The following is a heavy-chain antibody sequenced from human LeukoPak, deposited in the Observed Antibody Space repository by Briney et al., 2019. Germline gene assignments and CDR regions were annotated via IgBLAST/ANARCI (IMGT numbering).Heavy chain of an antibody. D-gene: IGHD6-19*01. CDR1: GYTFTGYY. Sequence: ASVKVSCKASGYTFTGYYMHWVRQAPGQGLEWMGWINPNSGGTNYAQKFQGRVTMTRDTSISTAYMELSRLRSDDTAVYYCARAFSGGWSNRGRGFDYWGQGTLVTVSS. CDR3: ARAFSGGWSNRGRGFDY. V-gene: IGHV1-2*02. J-gene: IGHJ4*02. CDR2: INPNSGGT.